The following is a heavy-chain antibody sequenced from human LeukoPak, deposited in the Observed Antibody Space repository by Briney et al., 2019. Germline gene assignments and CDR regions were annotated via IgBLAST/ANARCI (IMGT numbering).Heavy chain of an antibody. D-gene: IGHD5-12*01. V-gene: IGHV4-39*06. J-gene: IGHJ3*02. CDR3: ARAVATIPDAFDI. CDR1: GGSISSSSYY. CDR2: IYYSGST. Sequence: PSETLSLTCTVSGGSISSSSYYWGWIRQPPGKGLEWIGSIYYSGSTYYNPSLKSRVTISVDTSKNQFPLKLSSVTAADTAVYYCARAVATIPDAFDIWGQGTMVTVSS.